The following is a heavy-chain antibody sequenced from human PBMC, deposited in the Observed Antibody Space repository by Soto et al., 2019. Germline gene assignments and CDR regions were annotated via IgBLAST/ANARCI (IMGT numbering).Heavy chain of an antibody. CDR1: GGSISSGGYY. Sequence: QVQLQESGPGLVKPSQTLSLTCTVSGGSISSGGYYWSWIRQHPGKGLEWIGYIYYSGSTYYNPSLKSRVTISVDTSKNQFSLQLRSVTAAGTAVYYCARVCGGDCHYGMDVWGQGTTVTVSS. J-gene: IGHJ6*02. V-gene: IGHV4-31*03. CDR3: ARVCGGDCHYGMDV. D-gene: IGHD2-21*02. CDR2: IYYSGST.